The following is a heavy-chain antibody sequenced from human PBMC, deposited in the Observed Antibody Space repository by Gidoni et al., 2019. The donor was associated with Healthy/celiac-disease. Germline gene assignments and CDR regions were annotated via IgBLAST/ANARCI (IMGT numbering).Heavy chain of an antibody. V-gene: IGHV3-23*01. CDR1: GFTLSSYA. CDR3: AKWGGSYFGYAFDI. D-gene: IGHD1-26*01. CDR2: SSGGGVST. J-gene: IGHJ3*02. Sequence: EVQLLESGGGLVPPGGSLRLSCAVSGFTLSSYAMSWFRQAPGKGLGWVSGSSGGGVSTYYADSGKGRFTISRDNSKNTLYLQINSLRAEDTAVYYCAKWGGSYFGYAFDIWGQGTMVTVSS.